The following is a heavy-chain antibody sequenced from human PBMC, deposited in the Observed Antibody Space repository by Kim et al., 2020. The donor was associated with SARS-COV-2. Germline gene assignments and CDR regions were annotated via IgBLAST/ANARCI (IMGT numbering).Heavy chain of an antibody. D-gene: IGHD1-26*01. CDR3: AGGAGATMFND. CDR1: GPASTTYG. Sequence: ASVKVSCKTSGPASTTYGVTWVRQAPGQGLEWMGWITTLTGNPHYAQKFQGRVTMTTDASKTTAYMELRGLRSDDTAVYYCAGGAGATMFNDWGQGSLVT. V-gene: IGHV1-18*01. CDR2: ITTLTGNP. J-gene: IGHJ1*01.